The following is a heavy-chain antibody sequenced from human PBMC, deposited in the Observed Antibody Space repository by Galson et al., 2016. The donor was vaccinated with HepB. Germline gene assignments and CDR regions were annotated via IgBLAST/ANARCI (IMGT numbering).Heavy chain of an antibody. V-gene: IGHV3-33*01. D-gene: IGHD4-11*01. CDR3: AREQGYSDYRTADC. J-gene: IGHJ4*02. CDR1: GFTIRNNG. Sequence: LRLSCAASGFTIRNNGMHWVRQAPGKGLEWVAVITYGGGDKYYGDSVKGRFTISRDDSRNTLHLEMNSLRVEDTAVYYCAREQGYSDYRTADCWGQGTLVTVSS. CDR2: ITYGGGDK.